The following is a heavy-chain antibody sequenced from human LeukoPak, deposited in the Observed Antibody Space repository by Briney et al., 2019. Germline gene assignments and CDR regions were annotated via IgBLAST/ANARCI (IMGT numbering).Heavy chain of an antibody. CDR2: ISSNGGST. D-gene: IGHD2-15*01. V-gene: IGHV3-64*01. CDR1: GFTFSSYA. J-gene: IGHJ6*02. CDR3: ARGGVVVAATFYYYYGMDV. Sequence: GGSLRLPCAASGFTFSSYAMHWVRQAPGKGLEYVSAISSNGGSTYYANSVKGRFTISRDNSKNTLYLQMGSLRAEDMAMYYCARGGVVVAATFYYYYGMDVWGQGTTVTVSS.